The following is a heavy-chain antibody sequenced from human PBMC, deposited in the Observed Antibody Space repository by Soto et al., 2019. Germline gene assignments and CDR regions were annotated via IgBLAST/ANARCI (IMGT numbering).Heavy chain of an antibody. CDR2: IYSGGYT. J-gene: IGHJ4*02. Sequence: EVQLVESGGGLIQPGGSLRLSCAVSGFTVSNNYMSWVRQAPGKGLEGVSVIYSGGYTAYGDSVKGRFTISRDNSKNTLFLKINGLGADDRGVYCVAAPPGGGGYWGQGTLVTVSS. CDR1: GFTVSNNY. CDR3: AAPPGGGGY. V-gene: IGHV3-53*01. D-gene: IGHD3-10*01.